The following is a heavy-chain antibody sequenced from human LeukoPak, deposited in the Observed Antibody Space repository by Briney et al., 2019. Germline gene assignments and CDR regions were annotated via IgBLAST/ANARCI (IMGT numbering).Heavy chain of an antibody. D-gene: IGHD1-26*01. Sequence: VKVSCKASGYTFAGYFIHWVRQAPGQGLEWMGRINPNSGDTEYAPKFQGWVTMTRDTSISTAYVEVRRLISDDTAVYYCARDLASTSNWEFDFWGQGTLVIVSS. V-gene: IGHV1-2*04. CDR1: GYTFAGYF. J-gene: IGHJ4*02. CDR3: ARDLASTSNWEFDF. CDR2: INPNSGDT.